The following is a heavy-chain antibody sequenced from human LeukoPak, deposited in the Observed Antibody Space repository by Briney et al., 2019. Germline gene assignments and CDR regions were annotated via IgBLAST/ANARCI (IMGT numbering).Heavy chain of an antibody. J-gene: IGHJ5*02. CDR3: AGGGGANISPSNWFDP. CDR2: ISTTGSHI. D-gene: IGHD3-16*01. Sequence: GGSLRLSCAASGFTFRSYDMSWVRQAPGKGLEWVSSISTTGSHIYYADSVKGRFTISRDNAKNSLSLQMNSLRAEDTAVYYCAGGGGANISPSNWFDPWGQGTLVTVSS. V-gene: IGHV3-21*01. CDR1: GFTFRSYD.